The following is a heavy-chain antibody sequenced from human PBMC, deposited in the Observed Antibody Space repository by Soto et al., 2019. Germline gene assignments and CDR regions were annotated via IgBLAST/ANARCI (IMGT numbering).Heavy chain of an antibody. CDR1: GGSISFDHYH. J-gene: IGHJ4*02. CDR3: ARLEGLATISYYFDF. CDR2: VHYSGSV. V-gene: IGHV4-30-4*01. Sequence: SETLSLTCTVSGGSISFDHYHWTWIRQPPGKGLEWIGYVHYSGSVLYNPSLQSRVSISVDTSKNQFSLKLSSVTAADSAVFFCARLEGLATISYYFDFWGPGALVTVSS. D-gene: IGHD3-9*01.